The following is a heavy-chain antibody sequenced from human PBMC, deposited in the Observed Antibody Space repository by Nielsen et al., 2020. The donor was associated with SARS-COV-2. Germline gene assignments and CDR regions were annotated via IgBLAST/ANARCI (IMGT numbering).Heavy chain of an antibody. V-gene: IGHV3-30*04. D-gene: IGHD6-6*01. CDR3: ARETIDLSSSFVDN. J-gene: IGHJ4*02. Sequence: GESLKISCAASGFHLISHAMHWVRQAPGKGLEWLAIISSDGGNELYADSVKGRFTVSRDNSRNTLYLHLSSLRPDDTAMYYCARETIDLSSSFVDNWGQGTLVTVSP. CDR2: ISSDGGNE. CDR1: GFHLISHA.